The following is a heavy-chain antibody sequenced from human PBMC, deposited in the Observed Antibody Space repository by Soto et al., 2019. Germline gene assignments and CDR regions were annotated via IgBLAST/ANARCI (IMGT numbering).Heavy chain of an antibody. Sequence: EVQLVESGGGLVKPGGSLRLSCAASGFTFSSYSMNWVRQAPGKGLEWVSSISSSSSYIYYADSVKGRFTISRDNAKNSLYLQMNSLRAEDTAVYYCARREDILTCYYPWYFDLWGRGTLVTVSS. CDR3: ARREDILTCYYPWYFDL. V-gene: IGHV3-21*01. D-gene: IGHD3-9*01. J-gene: IGHJ2*01. CDR1: GFTFSSYS. CDR2: ISSSSSYI.